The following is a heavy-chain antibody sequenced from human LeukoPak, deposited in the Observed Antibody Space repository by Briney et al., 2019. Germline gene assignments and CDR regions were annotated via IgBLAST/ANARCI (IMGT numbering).Heavy chain of an antibody. D-gene: IGHD3-22*01. V-gene: IGHV1-18*01. CDR1: GYTFTSYG. CDR3: ARSFTYYYDSSGYYLIY. CDR2: ISAYNGNT. J-gene: IGHJ4*02. Sequence: ASVKVSCKASGYTFTSYGISWVRQAPGQGLEWMGWISAYNGNTNYAQKFQGRVTITADESTSTAYMELSSLRSEDTAVYYCARSFTYYYDSSGYYLIYWGQGTLVTVSS.